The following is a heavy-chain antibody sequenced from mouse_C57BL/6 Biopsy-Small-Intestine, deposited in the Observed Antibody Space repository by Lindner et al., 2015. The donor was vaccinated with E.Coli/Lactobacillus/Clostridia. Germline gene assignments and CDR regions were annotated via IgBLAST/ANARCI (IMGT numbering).Heavy chain of an antibody. J-gene: IGHJ4*01. Sequence: SVKVSCKASGYTFTNYHIHWVRQAPGQGLEWMGLINPSSANTANGQSFHGRITMTRDTSTSTVYMELSSLTSKDTAVYYCARDRFPTGGSAADHWGQETLVTVSS. CDR1: GYTFTNYH. V-gene: IGHV1-55*01. D-gene: IGHD1-1*02. CDR2: INPSSANT. CDR3: ARDRFPTGGSAADH.